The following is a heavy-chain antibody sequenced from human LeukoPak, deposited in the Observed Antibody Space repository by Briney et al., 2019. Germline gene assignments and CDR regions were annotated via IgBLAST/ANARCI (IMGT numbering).Heavy chain of an antibody. CDR2: IYTSGST. Sequence: SETLSLTCTVSGGSISSYYWSWIRQPPGKGLEWIGRIYTSGSTNYNPSLKSRVTMSVDTSKNQFSLKLSSVTAADTAVYYCARDFRVQRPSHRASRGKTTVTTSGFDYWGQGTLVTVSS. CDR3: ARDFRVQRPSHRASRGKTTVTTSGFDY. D-gene: IGHD4-17*01. J-gene: IGHJ4*02. CDR1: GGSISSYY. V-gene: IGHV4-4*07.